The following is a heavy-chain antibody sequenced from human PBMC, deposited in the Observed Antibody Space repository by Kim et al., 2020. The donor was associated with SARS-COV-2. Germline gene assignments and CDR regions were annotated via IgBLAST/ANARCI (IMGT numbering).Heavy chain of an antibody. CDR3: ARDDQYYYSMDV. J-gene: IGHJ6*02. V-gene: IGHV1-46*01. Sequence: TSAQKFPGRVTMTRDTSTSTVYMELSSLRSEDTAVYYCARDDQYYYSMDVWGQGTTVTVSS.